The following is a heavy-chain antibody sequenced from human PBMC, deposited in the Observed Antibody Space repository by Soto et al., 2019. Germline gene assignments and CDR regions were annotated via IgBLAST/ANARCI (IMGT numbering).Heavy chain of an antibody. D-gene: IGHD6-6*01. J-gene: IGHJ1*01. CDR1: GGSISNNN. CDR2: IYYSGST. V-gene: IGHV4-59*08. Sequence: SETLSLTCAVSGGSISNNNWWSWIRQSPGKGLEWIGYIYYSGSTNYNPSLKSRVTISVDTSKNQFSLKLSSVTAADTAVYYCARLRKFSSSSRAEYFQHWGQGTLVTVSS. CDR3: ARLRKFSSSSRAEYFQH.